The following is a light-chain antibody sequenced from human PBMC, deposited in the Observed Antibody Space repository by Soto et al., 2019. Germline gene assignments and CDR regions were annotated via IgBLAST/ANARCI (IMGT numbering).Light chain of an antibody. CDR2: AAS. CDR3: QQAYGAPPT. V-gene: IGKV1-39*01. CDR1: QSITTF. Sequence: DIPVTQSPSSLSASVGDRVTITCRASQSITTFLNWYQQKPGNAPKLLIYAASSLQTGVPSRFSGSGSGTDFTLTISSLQREVFATYYCQQAYGAPPTFGQGTKVEIK. J-gene: IGKJ1*01.